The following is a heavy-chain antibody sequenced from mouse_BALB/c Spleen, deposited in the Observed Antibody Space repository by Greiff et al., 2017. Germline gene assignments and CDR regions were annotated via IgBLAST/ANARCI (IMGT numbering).Heavy chain of an antibody. V-gene: IGHV5-9-4*01. J-gene: IGHJ1*01. CDR1: GFTFSSYA. Sequence: EVKLVESGGGLVKPGGSLKLSCAASGFTFSSYAMSWVRQSPEKRLEWVAEISSGGSYTYYPDTVTGRFTISRDNAKNTLYLEMSSLRSEDTAMYYCARGKFTTGVEMWYFDVWGAGTTVTVSS. CDR3: ARGKFTTGVEMWYFDV. D-gene: IGHD1-1*01. CDR2: ISSGGSYT.